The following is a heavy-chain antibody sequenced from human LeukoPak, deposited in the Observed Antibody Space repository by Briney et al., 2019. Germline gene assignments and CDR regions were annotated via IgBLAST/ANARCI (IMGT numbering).Heavy chain of an antibody. CDR3: ARDLRYYDSSGNFDY. J-gene: IGHJ4*02. D-gene: IGHD3-22*01. V-gene: IGHV3-48*01. CDR2: ISSSSSTI. CDR1: GFTFSSYS. Sequence: GGSLRLSCAASGFTFSSYSMNWVRQAPGKGLEWVSYISSSSSTIYYADSVKGRFTISRDNAKNSLYLQMNSLRAEDTAVYYCARDLRYYDSSGNFDYWGQGTLVTVFS.